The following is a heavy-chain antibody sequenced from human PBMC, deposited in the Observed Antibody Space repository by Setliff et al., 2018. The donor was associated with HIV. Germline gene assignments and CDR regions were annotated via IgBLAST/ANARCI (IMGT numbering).Heavy chain of an antibody. CDR3: AREGGYCGSIPCFGFGY. V-gene: IGHV4-38-2*02. Sequence: NPSETLSLTCDVSDYSISSAHNWAWIRQAPGRGLEWIGSLHHSGNTHYKPSLKSRVSIFLDTSKKQLSLKLRSVTAADTAVYYCAREGGYCGSIPCFGFGYWGQGTLVTVSS. CDR1: DYSISSAHN. J-gene: IGHJ4*01. CDR2: LHHSGNT. D-gene: IGHD2-2*01.